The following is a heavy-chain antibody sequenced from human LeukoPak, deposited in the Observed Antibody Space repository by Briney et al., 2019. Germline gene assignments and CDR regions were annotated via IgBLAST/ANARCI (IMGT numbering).Heavy chain of an antibody. V-gene: IGHV1-2*02. CDR3: ARSCSSTSCTPSGCYYYMDV. Sequence: ASVKVSCKASGYTFTGYYMHWVRQAPGQGLEWMGWINPNSGGTNYAQKFQGRVTMTRDTSISTAYVELSRLRSDDTAVYYCARSCSSTSCTPSGCYYYMDVWGKGTTVTVSS. CDR1: GYTFTGYY. J-gene: IGHJ6*03. CDR2: INPNSGGT. D-gene: IGHD2-2*01.